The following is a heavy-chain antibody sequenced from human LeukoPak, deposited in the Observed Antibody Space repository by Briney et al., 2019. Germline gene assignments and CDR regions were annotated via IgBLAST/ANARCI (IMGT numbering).Heavy chain of an antibody. D-gene: IGHD2-21*02. V-gene: IGHV4-34*01. Sequence: PETRSLTCAVYGGSFSGYYWSWIRQPPGEGLEWIGEINHSGSTNYNPSLKSRVTISVDTSKNQFSLKLSSVTAADTAVYYCARSRVVVTAIPGAFDIWGQGTMVTVSS. J-gene: IGHJ3*02. CDR2: INHSGST. CDR3: ARSRVVVTAIPGAFDI. CDR1: GGSFSGYY.